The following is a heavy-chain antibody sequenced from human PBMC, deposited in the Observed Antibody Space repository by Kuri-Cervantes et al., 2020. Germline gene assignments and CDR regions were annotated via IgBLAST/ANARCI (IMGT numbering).Heavy chain of an antibody. Sequence: SETLSLTCTVSGGSISSYYWSWIRQPPGKGLEWIGEIYHSGSTNYNPSLKSRVTISVDTSKNQFSLKLSSVTAADTAVYYCARGWRRYCSSTSCYAGRSYWYFDLWGRGTLVTVSS. J-gene: IGHJ2*01. V-gene: IGHV4-59*12. CDR2: IYHSGST. CDR1: GGSISSYY. D-gene: IGHD2-2*01. CDR3: ARGWRRYCSSTSCYAGRSYWYFDL.